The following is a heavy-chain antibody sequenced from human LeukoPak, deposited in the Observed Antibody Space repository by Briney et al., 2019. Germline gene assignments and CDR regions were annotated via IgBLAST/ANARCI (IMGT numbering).Heavy chain of an antibody. V-gene: IGHV3-30-3*01. CDR2: ISYDGSNK. CDR3: ARDLRDMITFGGVIGY. Sequence: GGSLRLSCAASGFTFRSYAMHWVRQAPGKGLEWVAVISYDGSNKYYADSVKGRFPISRDNSKNTLYLQMNSLSAEDTAVYYCARDLRDMITFGGVIGYWGQGTLVTVSS. J-gene: IGHJ4*02. D-gene: IGHD3-16*02. CDR1: GFTFRSYA.